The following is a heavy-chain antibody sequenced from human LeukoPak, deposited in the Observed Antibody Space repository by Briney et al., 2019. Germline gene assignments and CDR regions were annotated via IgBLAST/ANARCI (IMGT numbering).Heavy chain of an antibody. CDR3: ARDYYDSSGYRQNYFDY. CDR2: ISAYNGNT. V-gene: IGHV1-18*01. D-gene: IGHD3-22*01. CDR1: GYTFTSYG. J-gene: IGHJ4*02. Sequence: ASVKVSCKASGYTFTSYGISWVRQAPGQGLEWMGWISAYNGNTNYVQKLQGRVTMTTDTSTSTAYMELRGLRSDDTAVYYCARDYYDSSGYRQNYFDYWGQGTLVTVSS.